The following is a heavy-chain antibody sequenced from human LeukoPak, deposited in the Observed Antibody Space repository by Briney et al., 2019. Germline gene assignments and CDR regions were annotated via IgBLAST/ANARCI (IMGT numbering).Heavy chain of an antibody. CDR3: ATGLGSGYPEYYFDY. CDR1: GYTFTDYY. D-gene: IGHD3-22*01. V-gene: IGHV1-69-2*01. CDR2: VDPEDGET. Sequence: ASVKVSCEVSGYTFTDYYMHWVQQAPGKGLEWMGLVDPEDGETIYAEKFQGRVTITADTSTDTAYMELSSLRSEDTAVYYCATGLGSGYPEYYFDYWGQGTLVTVSS. J-gene: IGHJ4*02.